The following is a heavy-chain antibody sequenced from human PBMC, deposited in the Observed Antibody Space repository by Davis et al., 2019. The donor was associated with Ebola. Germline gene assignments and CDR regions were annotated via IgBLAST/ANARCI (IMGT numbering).Heavy chain of an antibody. Sequence: PGGSLRLSCAASGFTFSSYGMHWVRQAPGKGLEWVAVIWYDGSNKYYADSVKGRFTISRDNSKNTLYLQMNSLRAEDTAAYYCAREELWLQAGIYYYYGMDVWGQGTTVTVSS. D-gene: IGHD5-18*01. J-gene: IGHJ6*02. V-gene: IGHV3-33*01. CDR2: IWYDGSNK. CDR1: GFTFSSYG. CDR3: AREELWLQAGIYYYYGMDV.